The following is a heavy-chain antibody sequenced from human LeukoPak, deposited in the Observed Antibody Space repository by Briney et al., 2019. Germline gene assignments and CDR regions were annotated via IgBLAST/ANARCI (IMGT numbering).Heavy chain of an antibody. Sequence: GGSLRLSCAASGFTFSSYAMSWVRQAPGKGLEWVSGISGSGVSTYYADAVKGRFTISRDNSKNTLYLQMNSLRAEDTAVYYCARLYSGYDSHFDYWGQGTLVTVSS. D-gene: IGHD5-12*01. V-gene: IGHV3-23*01. CDR3: ARLYSGYDSHFDY. J-gene: IGHJ4*02. CDR1: GFTFSSYA. CDR2: ISGSGVST.